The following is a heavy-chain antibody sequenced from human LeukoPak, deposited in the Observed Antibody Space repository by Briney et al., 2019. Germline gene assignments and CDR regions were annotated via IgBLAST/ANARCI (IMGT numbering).Heavy chain of an antibody. J-gene: IGHJ3*02. Sequence: GGSLRLSCSASGFTFSSYASHWVRQAPGKGLEYVSAISSSTNGDATYYADSVKGGFTISRDNSKNTLYLQMSSLRAEDTAVYYCVKGRTFSRDAFDIWGQGTMVTVSS. CDR3: VKGRTFSRDAFDI. D-gene: IGHD3-3*02. CDR2: ISSSTNGDAT. CDR1: GFTFSSYA. V-gene: IGHV3-64D*06.